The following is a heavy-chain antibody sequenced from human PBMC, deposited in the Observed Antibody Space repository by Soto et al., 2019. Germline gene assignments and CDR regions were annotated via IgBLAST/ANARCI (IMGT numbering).Heavy chain of an antibody. CDR3: ATNYAYYYYHGMDV. CDR1: GGSISSSSYY. CDR2: IYYSGST. Sequence: SETLSLTCTVSGGSISSSSYYWGWIRQPPGKGLEWIGSIYYSGSTYYNPSLKSRVTISVDTSKNQFSLKLSSVTAADTAVYYCATNYAYYYYHGMDVWGQGTKVTVS. D-gene: IGHD4-4*01. V-gene: IGHV4-39*01. J-gene: IGHJ6*02.